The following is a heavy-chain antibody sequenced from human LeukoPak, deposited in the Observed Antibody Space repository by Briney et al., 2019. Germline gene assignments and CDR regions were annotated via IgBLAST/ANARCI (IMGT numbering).Heavy chain of an antibody. CDR1: GFSFSGAS. V-gene: IGHV3-73*01. D-gene: IGHD3-16*01. Sequence: GGSLSLSCTASGFSFSGASIHWVRQASGKGLEWVGRIRHKANSYATEYAASVKGRFTISRDDSKNTAHLQMNSLKSEDTAVYYCASRDYDRNRYYYFDYWGPGSLLTVSS. CDR3: ASRDYDRNRYYYFDY. CDR2: IRHKANSYAT. J-gene: IGHJ4*02.